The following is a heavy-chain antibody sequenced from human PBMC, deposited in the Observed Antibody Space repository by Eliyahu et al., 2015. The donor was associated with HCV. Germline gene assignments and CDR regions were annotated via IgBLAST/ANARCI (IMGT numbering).Heavy chain of an antibody. D-gene: IGHD2-21*01. V-gene: IGHV1-18*01. J-gene: IGHJ4*02. Sequence: QVQLVQSGAEVKKPGASVKVSCKASGYTFTSYGLNWVRQAPGQGLEWVGWISTYXNYTNYAQNFQGRITLTTDTSTSTAYMELGSLRSDDTAIYYCARSTGNIRGGDNWGQGTLVTVSS. CDR2: ISTYXNYT. CDR1: GYTFTSYG. CDR3: ARSTGNIRGGDN.